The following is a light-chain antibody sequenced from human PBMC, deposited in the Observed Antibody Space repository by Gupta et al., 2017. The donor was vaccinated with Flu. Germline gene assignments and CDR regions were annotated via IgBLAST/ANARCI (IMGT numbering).Light chain of an antibody. Sequence: ATLSLSPGERATLSCRASQSVTSNFLAWYQQKPGQAPRLLIYGASTRATGIPDRFSGSGSGTDFTLTISSLEPEDFAVYYCQQYGASPRMFGQGTKVEIK. CDR1: QSVTSNF. V-gene: IGKV3-20*01. CDR2: GAS. CDR3: QQYGASPRM. J-gene: IGKJ1*01.